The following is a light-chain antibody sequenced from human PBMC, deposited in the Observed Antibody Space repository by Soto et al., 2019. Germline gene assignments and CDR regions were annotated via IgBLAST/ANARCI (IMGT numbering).Light chain of an antibody. V-gene: IGLV2-14*01. Sequence: QSVLTQPASVAGSPGQSITISCTGTSSDVGDYNYVSWYQQHPGKAPKLIIYEVTNRHSGVSDRFSGSKSGTTASLPISGLQAEDESDYYFSSSTTCGTLEFGGGTK. J-gene: IGLJ3*02. CDR1: SSDVGDYNY. CDR3: SSSTTCGTLE. CDR2: EVT.